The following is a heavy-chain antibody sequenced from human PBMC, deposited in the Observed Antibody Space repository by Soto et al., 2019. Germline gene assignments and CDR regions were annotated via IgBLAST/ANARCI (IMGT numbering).Heavy chain of an antibody. CDR2: ISGSGRST. CDR3: AKHTLFSDSWYEDY. D-gene: IGHD6-13*01. V-gene: IGHV3-23*01. J-gene: IGHJ4*02. Sequence: PGGSLRLSCAVSGFSFSSCAMSWVRQAPGKGLEWVSVISGSGRSTDYADSVKGRFTMSRDNSKNMVFLQMNSLSAEDTAVYYCAKHTLFSDSWYEDYWGQGTLVTVSS. CDR1: GFSFSSCA.